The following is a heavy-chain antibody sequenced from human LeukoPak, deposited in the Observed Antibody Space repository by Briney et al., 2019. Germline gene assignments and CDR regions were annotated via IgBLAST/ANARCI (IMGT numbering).Heavy chain of an antibody. V-gene: IGHV3-64D*09. CDR2: ISSNGGRT. CDR1: GFTFSNYA. D-gene: IGHD4-17*01. CDR3: VRSPTTTVTKYYFDL. J-gene: IGHJ4*02. Sequence: GGSLRLSCSASGFTFSNYAMHWVRQAPREGLEYASGISSNGGRTDYADSVKGRFTVSRGNSKNTLYLQMSSLRAEDTAVYHCVRSPTTTVTKYYFDLWGQGTLVSVS.